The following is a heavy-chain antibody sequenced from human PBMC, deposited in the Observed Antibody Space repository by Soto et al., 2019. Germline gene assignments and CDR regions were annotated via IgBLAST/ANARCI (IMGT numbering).Heavy chain of an antibody. CDR3: SRGILV. D-gene: IGHD5-18*01. CDR2: ISYGGST. Sequence: QVQLQESGPGLVKPSQTLSLTCTVSGGSINSGGYCWSWIRQHPGKGLDWIGCISYGGSTSYNPSLXRXXTISVDTSKNQFSLKLTSVTAADTAVYSCSRGILVWGQGALITVSS. CDR1: GGSINSGGYC. V-gene: IGHV4-31*03. J-gene: IGHJ4*02.